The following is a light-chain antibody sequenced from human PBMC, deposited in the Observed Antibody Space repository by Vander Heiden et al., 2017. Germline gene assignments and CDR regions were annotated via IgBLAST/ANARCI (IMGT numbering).Light chain of an antibody. CDR1: SSNIGRNY. V-gene: IGLV1-47*01. CDR3: AAWDDSLSGWV. Sequence: QSVLTQPPSASGTPGQRLTISCSGSSSNIGRNYVCWYQQLPGTAPKLHIYRNNQRPSGVPDRFSGSKSGTSASLAISGLRSEDEADYYCAAWDDSLSGWVFGGGTKLTVL. CDR2: RNN. J-gene: IGLJ3*02.